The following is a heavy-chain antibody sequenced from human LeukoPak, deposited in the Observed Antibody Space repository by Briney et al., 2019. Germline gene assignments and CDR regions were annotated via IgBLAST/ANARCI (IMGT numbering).Heavy chain of an antibody. CDR3: ARGDRVGSSGYYFDN. J-gene: IGHJ4*02. CDR2: INPNSGGT. CDR1: GYSFTGYY. D-gene: IGHD3-10*01. V-gene: IGHV1-2*02. Sequence: ASVKVSCKASGYSFTGYYMHWVRQAPGQGLEWMGWINPNSGGTNYAQKFQGRVTMTRDTSISTAYMELSRLRSDDTAVYYCARGDRVGSSGYYFDNWGQGTLVTVSS.